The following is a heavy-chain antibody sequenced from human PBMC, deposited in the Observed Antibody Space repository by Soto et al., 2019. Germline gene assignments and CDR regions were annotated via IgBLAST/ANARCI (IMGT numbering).Heavy chain of an antibody. J-gene: IGHJ6*02. CDR1: GFTFSSYE. CDR2: ISSSGSTI. CDR3: ARVGHDFWSGYPDV. D-gene: IGHD3-3*01. V-gene: IGHV3-48*03. Sequence: LRLSCAASGFTFSSYEMNWVRQAPGKGLEWVSYISSSGSTIYYADSVKGRFTISRDNAKNSLYLQMNSLRAEDTAVYYCARVGHDFWSGYPDVWGQGTTVTVSS.